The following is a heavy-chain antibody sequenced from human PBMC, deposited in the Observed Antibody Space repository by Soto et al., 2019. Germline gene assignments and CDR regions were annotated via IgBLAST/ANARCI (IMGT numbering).Heavy chain of an antibody. D-gene: IGHD3-10*01. Sequence: GGSLRLSCAASGFTFSSYWMHWVRQAPGKGLVWVSRSNSDGSSTSYADSVKGRFTISRDNAKNTLYLQMNSLRAEDTAVYYCARVPPSTMVRGVPYYGMDVWGQGTTVTVSS. J-gene: IGHJ6*02. CDR2: SNSDGSST. CDR3: ARVPPSTMVRGVPYYGMDV. CDR1: GFTFSSYW. V-gene: IGHV3-74*01.